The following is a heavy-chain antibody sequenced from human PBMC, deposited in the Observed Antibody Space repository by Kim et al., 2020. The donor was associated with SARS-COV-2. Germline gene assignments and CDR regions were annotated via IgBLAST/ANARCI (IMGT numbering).Heavy chain of an antibody. CDR2: ISYSGNS. Sequence: SETLSLTCSVSGGSIRSGGKFWTWIRQHPAKGLEWIGYISYSGNSHYSPSLRSWVSISLQTSENQFSLELTSVTAADTAVYYCARGQPLDYWGEGILV. J-gene: IGHJ4*02. D-gene: IGHD2-2*01. CDR1: GGSIRSGGKF. V-gene: IGHV4-31*03. CDR3: ARGQPLDY.